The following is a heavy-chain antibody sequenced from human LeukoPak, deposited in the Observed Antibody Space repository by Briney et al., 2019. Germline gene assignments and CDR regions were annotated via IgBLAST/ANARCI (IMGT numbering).Heavy chain of an antibody. J-gene: IGHJ6*03. CDR2: ISSSNSYI. D-gene: IGHD1-26*01. CDR3: ARGGGSYYYYMDV. Sequence: GGSLRLSCAASGFSFRSDGMSWVRQAPGKGLEWVSSISSSNSYIYYADSVKGRFTISRDNAKNSLYLQMNSLRAEDTAVYYCARGGGSYYYYMDVWGKGTTVTISS. V-gene: IGHV3-21*01. CDR1: GFSFRSDG.